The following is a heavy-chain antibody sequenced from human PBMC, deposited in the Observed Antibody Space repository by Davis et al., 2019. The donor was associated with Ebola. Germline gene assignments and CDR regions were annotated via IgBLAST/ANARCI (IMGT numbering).Heavy chain of an antibody. J-gene: IGHJ4*02. CDR3: ARIVVVIATAHFDY. CDR2: ISSNGGST. Sequence: GESLKISCSASGFTFSSYAMHWVRQAPGKGLEYVSAISSNGGSTYYADSVKGRFTISRGNAKNSLYLQMNSLRAEDTAVYYCARIVVVIATAHFDYWGQGTLVTVSS. D-gene: IGHD2-21*01. V-gene: IGHV3-64*04. CDR1: GFTFSSYA.